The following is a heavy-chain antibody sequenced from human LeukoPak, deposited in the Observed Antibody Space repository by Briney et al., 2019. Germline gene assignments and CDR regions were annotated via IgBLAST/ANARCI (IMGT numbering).Heavy chain of an antibody. V-gene: IGHV1-8*01. CDR3: ARARYYYGSGSRSPGWFDP. CDR1: GYTFASYD. Sequence: ASVKVSCKASGYTFASYDINWVRQATGQGLEWMGWMNPNSGNTGYAQKFQGRVTMTRNTSISTAYMELSSLRSEDTAVYYCARARYYYGSGSRSPGWFDPWGQGTLVTVSS. D-gene: IGHD3-10*01. J-gene: IGHJ5*02. CDR2: MNPNSGNT.